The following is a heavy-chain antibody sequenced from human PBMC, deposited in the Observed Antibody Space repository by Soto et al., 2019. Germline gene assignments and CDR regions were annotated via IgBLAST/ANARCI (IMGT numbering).Heavy chain of an antibody. V-gene: IGHV4-34*01. CDR2: MSHSGGN. Sequence: QVPLQQWGAGLLQPSEPLSLTCAVYGGFVSSGSYYWSWIRPPPGKGLEWIGEMSHSGGNHFTPSLKSRVTISVDTSKNQFSLKMISVTAADTALDYCVRVERGTATTVVDDFDIWGPGTMVTVSS. J-gene: IGHJ3*02. CDR1: GGFVSSGSYY. D-gene: IGHD1-1*01. CDR3: VRVERGTATTVVDDFDI.